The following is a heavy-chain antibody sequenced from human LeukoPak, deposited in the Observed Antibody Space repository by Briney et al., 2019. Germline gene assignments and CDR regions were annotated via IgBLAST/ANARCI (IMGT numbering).Heavy chain of an antibody. V-gene: IGHV3-23*01. CDR3: AKIPSLWFGELLYGGPFDY. CDR2: ISGSGGST. D-gene: IGHD3-10*01. J-gene: IGHJ4*02. CDR1: GFTFSSYG. Sequence: PGGSLRLSCAASGFTFSSYGMSWVRQAPGKGLEWVSAISGSGGSTYYADSVKGRFTISRDNSKSTLYLQMNSLRAEDTAVYYCAKIPSLWFGELLYGGPFDYWGQGTLVTVSS.